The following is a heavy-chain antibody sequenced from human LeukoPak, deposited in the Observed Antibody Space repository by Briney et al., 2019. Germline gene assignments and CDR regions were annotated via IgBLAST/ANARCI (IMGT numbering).Heavy chain of an antibody. Sequence: SETLFLTCAVYGGSFSGYYWSWIRQPPGKGLEWIGEINHSGSTNYNPSLKSRVTISVDTSKNQFSLKLSSVTAADTAVYYCARGGSNVWGSYRYPRGGDWFDPWGQGTLVTVSS. V-gene: IGHV4-34*01. CDR3: ARGGSNVWGSYRYPRGGDWFDP. CDR1: GGSFSGYY. D-gene: IGHD3-16*02. J-gene: IGHJ5*02. CDR2: INHSGST.